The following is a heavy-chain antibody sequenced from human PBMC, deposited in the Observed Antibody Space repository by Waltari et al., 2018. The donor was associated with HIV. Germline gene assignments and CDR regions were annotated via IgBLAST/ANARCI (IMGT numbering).Heavy chain of an antibody. V-gene: IGHV3-15*01. D-gene: IGHD3-22*01. Sequence: EVQLVASGGGLVKPGGSLRHSCAASGFSFSRALLPRVRQAPGKGLEWVGRIKSYTDGGTTDYAAPVKGRLTISRDDPKNTLYLQMNSLQPEDTAVYFCATVPHDSKVHDAFEMWGQGTKVTVSS. CDR2: IKSYTDGGTT. CDR1: GFSFSRAL. CDR3: ATVPHDSKVHDAFEM. J-gene: IGHJ3*02.